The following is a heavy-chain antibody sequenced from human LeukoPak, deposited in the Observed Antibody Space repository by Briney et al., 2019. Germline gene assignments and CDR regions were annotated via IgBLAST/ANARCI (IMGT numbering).Heavy chain of an antibody. CDR2: ISWNSGSI. J-gene: IGHJ4*02. D-gene: IGHD3-22*01. CDR1: GFTFDDYA. Sequence: GGSLRLSCAASGFTFDDYAMHWVRQAPGKGLEWVSGISWNSGSIGYADSVKGRFTISRDNAKNSLYLQMNSLRAEDTALYYCALRYDSSGYPSTQFDYWGQGTLVTVSS. V-gene: IGHV3-9*01. CDR3: ALRYDSSGYPSTQFDY.